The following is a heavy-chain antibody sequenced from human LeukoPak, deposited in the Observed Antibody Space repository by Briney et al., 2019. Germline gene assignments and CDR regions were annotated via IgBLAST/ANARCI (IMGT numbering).Heavy chain of an antibody. V-gene: IGHV1-2*02. J-gene: IGHJ4*02. CDR1: GYTFTGYY. Sequence: WASVKVSCKASGYTFTGYYMHWVRQAPGQGLEWMGWINPNSGGTNYAQKFQGRVTMTRDTSISTAYMELSRLRSDDTAVYYCARVGSSATVLKPLDYWGQGTLVTVSS. CDR3: ARVGSSATVLKPLDY. CDR2: INPNSGGT. D-gene: IGHD2-8*01.